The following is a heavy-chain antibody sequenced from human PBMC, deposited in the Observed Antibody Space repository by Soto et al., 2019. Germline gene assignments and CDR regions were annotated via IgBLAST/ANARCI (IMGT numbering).Heavy chain of an antibody. D-gene: IGHD1-1*01. Sequence: EVQLVESGGGLVQPGGSLRLSCAASGFTVSSNYMTWVRQAPGKGLEWVSVIYSGGSTYYADSVKGRFIISRDNSKNMVYLQMNSLRAEDTALYYCARNWSRFDPWGQGTLVTVSS. CDR1: GFTVSSNY. CDR3: ARNWSRFDP. CDR2: IYSGGST. J-gene: IGHJ5*02. V-gene: IGHV3-66*01.